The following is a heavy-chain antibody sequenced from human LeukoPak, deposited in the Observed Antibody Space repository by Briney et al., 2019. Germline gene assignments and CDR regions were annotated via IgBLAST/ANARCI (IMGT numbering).Heavy chain of an antibody. CDR3: ARHKLGTVAGFYFDY. CDR1: SGSVSSSSYY. J-gene: IGHJ4*02. Sequence: SETLSLTCTVSSGSVSSSSYYWGWIRQPPGKGLEWIGSIYYSGSTYYNPSLKSRVTISVDTSKNQFSLKLSSVTAAETAVYYCARHKLGTVAGFYFDYRGQGTLVTVSS. CDR2: IYYSGST. D-gene: IGHD6-19*01. V-gene: IGHV4-39*01.